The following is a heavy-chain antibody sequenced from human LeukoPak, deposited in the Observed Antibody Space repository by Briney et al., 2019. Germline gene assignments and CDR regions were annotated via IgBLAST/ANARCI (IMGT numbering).Heavy chain of an antibody. V-gene: IGHV3-21*01. J-gene: IGHJ4*02. Sequence: GGSLRLSCAASGFTFSSYSMNWVRQAPGKGLEWVSSISSSSSYIYYADSVKGRFTISRDNAKNSLYLQMSSLRAEDTAVYYCASWSRVGASSYWGQGTLVTVSS. CDR1: GFTFSSYS. D-gene: IGHD1-26*01. CDR2: ISSSSSYI. CDR3: ASWSRVGASSY.